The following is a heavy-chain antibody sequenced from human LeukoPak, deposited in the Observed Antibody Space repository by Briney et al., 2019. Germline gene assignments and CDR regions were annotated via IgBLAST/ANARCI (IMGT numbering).Heavy chain of an antibody. J-gene: IGHJ4*02. D-gene: IGHD6-19*01. V-gene: IGHV4-39*01. CDR3: ARHGHSSGWYDY. CDR1: GGSISSSSYY. Sequence: SETLSLTCTVSGGSISSSSYYWGWIRQPPGKGLEWIGSIYYSGSTYYNPSLKSRVTISVDASKNQFSLKLGSVTAADTAVYYCARHGHSSGWYDYWGQGTLVTVSS. CDR2: IYYSGST.